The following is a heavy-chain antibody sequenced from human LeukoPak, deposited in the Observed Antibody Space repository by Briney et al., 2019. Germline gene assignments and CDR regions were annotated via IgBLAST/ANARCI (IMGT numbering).Heavy chain of an antibody. Sequence: SETLSLTCTVSGASISTGDYYWSWIHQSPGKGLEWIGYIYYSGSTSYNPSLKSRVTISVDTSKNQFSLKLTSVTAADTAVYYCARGPNYVWGSYRYFDYWGQGTLVTVSS. CDR3: ARGPNYVWGSYRYFDY. V-gene: IGHV4-30-4*01. CDR1: GASISTGDYY. CDR2: IYYSGST. D-gene: IGHD3-16*02. J-gene: IGHJ4*02.